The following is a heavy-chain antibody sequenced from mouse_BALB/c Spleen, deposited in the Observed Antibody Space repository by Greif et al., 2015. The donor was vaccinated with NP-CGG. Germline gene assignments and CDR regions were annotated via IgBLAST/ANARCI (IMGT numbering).Heavy chain of an antibody. V-gene: IGHV1S22*01. J-gene: IGHJ3*01. D-gene: IGHD4-1*01. CDR1: GYTFTSYW. CDR3: TPELGLFAY. Sequence: LQQSGSELVRPGASVKLSCKASGYTFTSYWMHWVKQRPGQGLEWIGNIYPGSGSTNYDEKFKSKATLTVDTSSSTAYMQLSSLTSEDSAVYYCTPELGLFAYWGQGTLVTVSA. CDR2: IYPGSGST.